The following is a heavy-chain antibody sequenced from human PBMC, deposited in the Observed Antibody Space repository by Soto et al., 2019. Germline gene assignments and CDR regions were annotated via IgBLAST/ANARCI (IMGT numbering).Heavy chain of an antibody. CDR1: GCTFSSYA. CDR2: IIPIFGTA. Sequence: GASVKVSCKASGCTFSSYAISWVRQAPGQGLEWMGGIIPIFGTANYAQKFQGRVTITADKSTSTAYMELSSLRSEDTAVYYCRTMNSYGMQVWGQGTRVSVSS. CDR3: RTMNSYGMQV. V-gene: IGHV1-69*06. J-gene: IGHJ6*01.